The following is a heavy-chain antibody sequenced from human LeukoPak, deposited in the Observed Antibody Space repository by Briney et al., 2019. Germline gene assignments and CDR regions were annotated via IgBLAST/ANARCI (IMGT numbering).Heavy chain of an antibody. CDR3: ARRGVVIRVILVGFHKEANYFDS. V-gene: IGHV3-23*01. Sequence: GGTLRLSSAVSGVTLSNYGMRCVRQAPGGGMEWVADISSSGGGPNYADSVKGRFTISGDNPKNTLYLQRNSLRVEDTAVYFCARRGVVIRVILVGFHKEANYFDSWGQGALVTVSS. J-gene: IGHJ4*02. D-gene: IGHD2-21*01. CDR2: ISSSGGGP. CDR1: GVTLSNYG.